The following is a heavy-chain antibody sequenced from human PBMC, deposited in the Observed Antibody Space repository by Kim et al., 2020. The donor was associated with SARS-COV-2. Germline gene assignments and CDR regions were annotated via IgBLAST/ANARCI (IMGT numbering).Heavy chain of an antibody. Sequence: RVTISVDTSKNQFSLKLSSVTAADTAVYYCARLGGSAGKGYYYYYYGMDVWGQGTTVTVSS. D-gene: IGHD6-13*01. CDR3: ARLGGSAGKGYYYYYYGMDV. V-gene: IGHV4-34*01. J-gene: IGHJ6*02.